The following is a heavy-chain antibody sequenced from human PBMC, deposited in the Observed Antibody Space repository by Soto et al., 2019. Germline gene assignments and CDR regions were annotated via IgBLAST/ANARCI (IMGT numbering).Heavy chain of an antibody. Sequence: ASVKVSCKASGYTFTSYYMHWVRQAPGQGLEWMGIINPSGGSTSYAQKFQGRVTMTRDTSTSTVYMELSSLRSEDTAVYYCARDYKKITMIVVPPYYWGQGTLVPVSS. CDR1: GYTFTSYY. CDR2: INPSGGST. D-gene: IGHD3-22*01. J-gene: IGHJ4*02. CDR3: ARDYKKITMIVVPPYY. V-gene: IGHV1-46*01.